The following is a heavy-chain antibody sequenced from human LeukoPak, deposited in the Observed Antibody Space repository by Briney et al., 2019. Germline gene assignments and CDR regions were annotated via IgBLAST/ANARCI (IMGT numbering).Heavy chain of an antibody. CDR1: GFTFKEYW. CDR3: AKTPTVALDS. V-gene: IGHV3-7*03. J-gene: IGHJ4*02. CDR2: IKEDGSEK. Sequence: GGSLRLSCAASGFTFKEYWMSWACQAPGKGLEWVAFIKEDGSEKFYVDSVKDRFTISRDNAKNSLYLQMNSLRAEDTAVYFCAKTPTVALDSWGQGTLVTVSS. D-gene: IGHD4-23*01.